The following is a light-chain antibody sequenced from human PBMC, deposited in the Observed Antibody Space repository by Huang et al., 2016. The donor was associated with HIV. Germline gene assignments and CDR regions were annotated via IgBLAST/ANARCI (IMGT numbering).Light chain of an antibody. CDR2: GAS. V-gene: IGKV4-1*01. Sequence: DIVMTQSPDSLAVSLGERATINCKSSQTVLYSYNNKNYLAWYQQKPGQTPKLLIYGASTRESGVPDRVSGSGSGTDFTLTISSLQAADVAVYYCHQYYRSPWTFGQGTKVEIK. J-gene: IGKJ1*01. CDR3: HQYYRSPWT. CDR1: QTVLYSYNNKNY.